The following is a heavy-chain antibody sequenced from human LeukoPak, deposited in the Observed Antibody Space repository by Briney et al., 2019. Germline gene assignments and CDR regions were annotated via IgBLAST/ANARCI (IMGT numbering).Heavy chain of an antibody. CDR2: IRYSGST. CDR1: GGSVSNIIYY. Sequence: SETLSLTCTVSGGSVSNIIYYWGWSRQPPGKGLEYIGSIRYSGSTYYNPSLRSRVTISVDTSKNQFSLKLSSVTAADTAVYYCARHVSWFGELWYSYYYGMDVWGQGTTVTVSS. J-gene: IGHJ6*02. V-gene: IGHV4-39*01. D-gene: IGHD3-10*01. CDR3: ARHVSWFGELWYSYYYGMDV.